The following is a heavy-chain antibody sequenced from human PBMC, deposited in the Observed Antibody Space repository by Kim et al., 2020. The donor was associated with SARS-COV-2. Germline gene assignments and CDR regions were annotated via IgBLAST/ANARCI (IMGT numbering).Heavy chain of an antibody. CDR3: AKSYYDCWSGHDY. D-gene: IGHD3-3*01. Sequence: YADSVKGRFTISRSNSKNTLYLQMNSLRAEDTAVYYCAKSYYDCWSGHDYWGQGTLVTVSS. J-gene: IGHJ4*02. V-gene: IGHV3-23*01.